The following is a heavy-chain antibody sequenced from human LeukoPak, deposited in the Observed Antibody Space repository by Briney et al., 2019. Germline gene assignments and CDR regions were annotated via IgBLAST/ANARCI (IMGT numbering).Heavy chain of an antibody. V-gene: IGHV1-18*04. J-gene: IGHJ6*03. CDR3: ARTQSPNVYYDFWSGQHEYYYYYYYMDV. Sequence: ASVKVSCKASGYTFTSYYMHWVRQAPGQGLEWMGWISAYNGNTNYAQKLQGRVTMTTDTSTSTAYMELRSLRSDDTAVYYCARTQSPNVYYDFWSGQHEYYYYYYYMDVWGKGTTVTVSS. CDR1: GYTFTSYY. D-gene: IGHD3-3*01. CDR2: ISAYNGNT.